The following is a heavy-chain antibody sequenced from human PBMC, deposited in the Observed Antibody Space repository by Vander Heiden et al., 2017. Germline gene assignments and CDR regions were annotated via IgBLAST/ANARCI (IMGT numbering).Heavy chain of an antibody. CDR2: SSGSGGRT. Sequence: EVQLLESGGGLVQPGGSVRLSCAASGITVSRYAMSWVRPAPGKGLEWVSASSGSGGRTYYADSVKGRFTISRDNSKNTLYLQMNSLRAEDTAVYYCAKIPEYIVVVYYFDYWGQGTLVTVS. J-gene: IGHJ4*02. CDR1: GITVSRYA. D-gene: IGHD2-15*01. V-gene: IGHV3-23*01. CDR3: AKIPEYIVVVYYFDY.